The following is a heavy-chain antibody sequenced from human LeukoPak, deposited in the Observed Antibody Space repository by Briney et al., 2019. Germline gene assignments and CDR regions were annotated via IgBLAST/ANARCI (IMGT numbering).Heavy chain of an antibody. CDR3: ARDGYYYDSSGYYLDY. J-gene: IGHJ4*02. V-gene: IGHV3-30-3*01. CDR2: ISYDGSNK. CDR1: GFTFSSYA. D-gene: IGHD3-22*01. Sequence: GGSLRLSCAASGFTFSSYAMHWVRQAPGKGLEWVAVISYDGSNKYYADSVKGRFTISRDNSKNTLYLQMNSLRAEDTAVYYCARDGYYYDSSGYYLDYWGQGTLGTVSS.